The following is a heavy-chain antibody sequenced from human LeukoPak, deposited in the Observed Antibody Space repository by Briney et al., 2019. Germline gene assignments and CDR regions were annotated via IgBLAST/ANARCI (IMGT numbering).Heavy chain of an antibody. Sequence: GGSLRLSCAASGFTFSSYSMNWVRQAPGKGLEWVSSISSSSSYIYYADSVKGRLTISRDNAKNSLYLQMNSLRAEDTAVYYCARTGTLGNWFDPWGQGTLVTVSS. CDR1: GFTFSSYS. D-gene: IGHD3-10*01. CDR2: ISSSSSYI. CDR3: ARTGTLGNWFDP. V-gene: IGHV3-21*01. J-gene: IGHJ5*02.